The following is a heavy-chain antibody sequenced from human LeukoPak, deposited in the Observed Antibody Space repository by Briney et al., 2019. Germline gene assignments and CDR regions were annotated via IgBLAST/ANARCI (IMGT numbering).Heavy chain of an antibody. CDR3: ARNPLITVVRGVPLDYYYYMDV. CDR2: ISSGSGTI. V-gene: IGHV3-48*01. CDR1: GFTFSAYC. D-gene: IGHD3-10*01. J-gene: IGHJ6*03. Sequence: GTSLRLSCAASGFTFSAYCMNWVRQAPGRGMGWVSYISSGSGTIYYADSVKGRFTISRDNAKNSLYLQMNGLRAEDTAVYYCARNPLITVVRGVPLDYYYYMDVWGKGTTVTVSS.